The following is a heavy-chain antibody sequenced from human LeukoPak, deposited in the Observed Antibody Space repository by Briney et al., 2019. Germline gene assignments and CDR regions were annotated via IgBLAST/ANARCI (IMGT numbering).Heavy chain of an antibody. CDR1: GYTFTSYG. CDR2: ISAYNGNT. CDR3: ARGRITMVRGVIITGWFDP. Sequence: ASVKVSCKASGYTFTSYGISWVRQAPGQGLEWMGWISAYNGNTNYAQKLQGRVTMTTDTSTSTAYMELRSLRSDDTAVYYCARGRITMVRGVIITGWFDPWGQGTLVTVSS. J-gene: IGHJ5*02. D-gene: IGHD3-10*01. V-gene: IGHV1-18*01.